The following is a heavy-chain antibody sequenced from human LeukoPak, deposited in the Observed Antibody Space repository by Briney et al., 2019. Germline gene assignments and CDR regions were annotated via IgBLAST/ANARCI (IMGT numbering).Heavy chain of an antibody. CDR3: SSATSMTTITTDH. J-gene: IGHJ4*02. CDR1: GFTFGDYG. CDR2: ISYDEANM. Sequence: GGSLRLSCAASGFTFGDYGMHWVRQAPGKGLEWLAVISYDEANMYYADSVKGRLTISRDNSKNTVFLQMNSLRVEDTAIYYCSSATSMTTITTDHWGQGTLVTVSS. V-gene: IGHV3-30*03. D-gene: IGHD6-25*01.